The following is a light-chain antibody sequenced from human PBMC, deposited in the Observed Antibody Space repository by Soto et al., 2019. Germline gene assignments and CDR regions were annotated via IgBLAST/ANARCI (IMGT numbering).Light chain of an antibody. CDR1: SSDVGGYNF. V-gene: IGLV2-8*01. Sequence: QSALTQPPSASGSPGQSVTISCTGTSSDVGGYNFVSWYQQHPGKAPKLLIYEVSKRPSGVPDRFSGSKSDNTASLTVSGLDADDDAYYYCSSFAGGNNLLFGGGTQLTVL. CDR3: SSFAGGNNLL. J-gene: IGLJ2*01. CDR2: EVS.